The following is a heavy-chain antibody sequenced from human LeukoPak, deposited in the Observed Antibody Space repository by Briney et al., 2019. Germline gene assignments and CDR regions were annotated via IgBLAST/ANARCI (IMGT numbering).Heavy chain of an antibody. CDR2: ITDNGFNT. CDR1: GFTFSIYA. D-gene: IGHD2-15*01. V-gene: IGHV3-23*01. J-gene: IGHJ4*02. Sequence: GGSLRLSCAASGFTFSIYAMSWVRQAPGRGLEWVSGITDNGFNTYYADSVKGRFTISRDNSQNMLCLQMYSLRAEDTAVYYCVRDFYCSGGSCPLFDNWGQGTLVTVSS. CDR3: VRDFYCSGGSCPLFDN.